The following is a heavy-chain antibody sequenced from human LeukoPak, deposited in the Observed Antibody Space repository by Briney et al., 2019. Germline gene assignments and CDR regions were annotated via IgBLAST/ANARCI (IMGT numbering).Heavy chain of an antibody. CDR3: ARDLAAAGYFDY. Sequence: PSETLSLTCIVSGGFISGSSYYWAWIRQPPGKGLEWIGSIYDSGSTYYNPSLKSRVTISVDTSKNQFSLNLISVTAADTAVYYCARDLAAAGYFDYWGQGTLVTVSS. CDR2: IYDSGST. D-gene: IGHD6-13*01. J-gene: IGHJ4*02. V-gene: IGHV4-39*07. CDR1: GGFISGSSYY.